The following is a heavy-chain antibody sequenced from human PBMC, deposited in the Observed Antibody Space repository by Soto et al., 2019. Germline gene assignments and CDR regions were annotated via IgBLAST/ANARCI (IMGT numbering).Heavy chain of an antibody. Sequence: ASVKVSCKASGYTFTSYDINWVRQATGQGLEWMGWMNPNSGNTGYAQKFQGRVTMTRNTSISTAYMELSSLRSEDTAVYYCARGGSPLYSSSWLYYYYYYGMDVWGQGTTVTV. CDR3: ARGGSPLYSSSWLYYYYYYGMDV. CDR1: GYTFTSYD. V-gene: IGHV1-8*01. D-gene: IGHD6-13*01. J-gene: IGHJ6*02. CDR2: MNPNSGNT.